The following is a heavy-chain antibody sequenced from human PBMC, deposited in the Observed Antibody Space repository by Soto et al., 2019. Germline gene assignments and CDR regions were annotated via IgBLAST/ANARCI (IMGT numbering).Heavy chain of an antibody. CDR1: GYSFTSYW. D-gene: IGHD6-19*01. V-gene: IGHV5-51*01. J-gene: IGHJ4*02. CDR2: IYPGDSDT. CDR3: ARHAPESGYSSGWSYFDY. Sequence: GESLKISCKGSGYSFTSYWIGWVRQMPGKGLEWMGIIYPGDSDTRYSPSFQGQVTISADKSISTAYLQWSSLKASDTAMYYCARHAPESGYSSGWSYFDYWGQGTLVTVSS.